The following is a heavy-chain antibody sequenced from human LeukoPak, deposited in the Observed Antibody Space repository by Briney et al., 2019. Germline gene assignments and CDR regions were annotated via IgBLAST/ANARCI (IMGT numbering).Heavy chain of an antibody. CDR1: GYTFTGYY. Sequence: ASVKVSCKASGYTFTGYYMHWVRQAPGQGLEWMGWINPNSGGTNYAQKFQGRVTMTRDTSISTAYMELSRLRSDDTAVYYCAGEVRWTQQNYYYYYYMDVWGKGTTVTVSS. J-gene: IGHJ6*03. D-gene: IGHD1/OR15-1a*01. CDR2: INPNSGGT. CDR3: AGEVRWTQQNYYYYYYMDV. V-gene: IGHV1-2*02.